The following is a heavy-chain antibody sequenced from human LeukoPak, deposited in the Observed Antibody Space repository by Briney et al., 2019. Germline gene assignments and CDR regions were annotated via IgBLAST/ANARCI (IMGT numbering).Heavy chain of an antibody. V-gene: IGHV3-23*01. CDR2: ISGSGGST. D-gene: IGHD2-8*01. Sequence: RSGGSLRLSCAASGFTFSSYAMSWVRQAPGKGLEWVSAISGSGGSTYYADSVKGRLTISRDNSKNTLYLQMNSLRAEDTAVYYCAKAPGGIVLMVYAIPADYWGQGTLVTVSS. CDR3: AKAPGGIVLMVYAIPADY. J-gene: IGHJ4*02. CDR1: GFTFSSYA.